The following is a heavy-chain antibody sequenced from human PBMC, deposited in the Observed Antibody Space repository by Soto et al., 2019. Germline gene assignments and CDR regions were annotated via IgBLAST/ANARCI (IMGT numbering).Heavy chain of an antibody. CDR3: AKSRVGSTLYYFDY. CDR1: GFTFSSYA. CDR2: ISGSGGST. Sequence: LRLSCAASGFTFSSYAMSWVRQAPGKGQEWVSAISGSGGSTYYADSVKGRFTISRDNSKNTLYLQMNSLRAEDTAVYYCAKSRVGSTLYYFDYWGQGSLVTVSS. V-gene: IGHV3-23*01. D-gene: IGHD1-26*01. J-gene: IGHJ4*02.